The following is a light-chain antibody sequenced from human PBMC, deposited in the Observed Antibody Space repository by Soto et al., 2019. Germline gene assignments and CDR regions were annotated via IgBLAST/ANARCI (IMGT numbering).Light chain of an antibody. CDR2: GAS. J-gene: IGKJ5*01. V-gene: IGKV3-20*01. Sequence: EIVLPQSPGTLSLSPGEIATLSCRASQSFSSSYLDWYQQKPGQAPRLLIDGASSRATGIPDRFSGSGSGTDFTLTISRLEPEDFAVYYCQQYGSSLITFGQGTRLELK. CDR1: QSFSSSY. CDR3: QQYGSSLIT.